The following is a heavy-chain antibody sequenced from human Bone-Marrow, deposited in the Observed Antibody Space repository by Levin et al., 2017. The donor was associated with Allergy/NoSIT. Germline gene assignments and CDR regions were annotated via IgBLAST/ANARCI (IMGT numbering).Heavy chain of an antibody. D-gene: IGHD3-22*01. Sequence: SCVGSGFNFDKYAMSWVRQAPGKGLEWVSAMSATAGSTYYAASVKGRYTISRDNSKNTLYLQMNSLRVEDTAVYYCARIDSSGWYPNTEYFQHWGQGTLVTVSS. CDR2: MSATAGST. CDR3: ARIDSSGWYPNTEYFQH. V-gene: IGHV3-23*01. J-gene: IGHJ1*01. CDR1: GFNFDKYA.